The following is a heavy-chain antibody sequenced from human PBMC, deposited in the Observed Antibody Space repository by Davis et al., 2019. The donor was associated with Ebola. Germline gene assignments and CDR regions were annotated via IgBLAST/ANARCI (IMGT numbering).Heavy chain of an antibody. CDR3: AKDTSNIWFDI. V-gene: IGHV3-48*01. CDR2: IDGRSNTF. D-gene: IGHD1-26*01. Sequence: GESLKISCAASGFTFSRYTMNWVRQAPGEGLKWLSSIDGRSNTFYYADSVKGRFTISRDNSKNTLYLQMNGLRVEDTAIYYCAKDTSNIWFDIWGQGTMVTVSS. CDR1: GFTFSRYT. J-gene: IGHJ3*02.